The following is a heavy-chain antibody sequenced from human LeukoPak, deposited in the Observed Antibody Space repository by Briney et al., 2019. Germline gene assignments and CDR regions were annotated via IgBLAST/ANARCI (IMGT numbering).Heavy chain of an antibody. Sequence: AGGSLRLSCVASGFTFSRYWIHWVRQAPGKGLEWVSRINPDGSTTTYADSVKGRFTISRDNAKNTVYLQMNSLRAEDTALYHCVRVLSGSWDWFDPWGQGTLVTVSS. CDR3: VRVLSGSWDWFDP. J-gene: IGHJ5*02. CDR2: INPDGSTT. CDR1: GFTFSRYW. V-gene: IGHV3-74*01. D-gene: IGHD3-22*01.